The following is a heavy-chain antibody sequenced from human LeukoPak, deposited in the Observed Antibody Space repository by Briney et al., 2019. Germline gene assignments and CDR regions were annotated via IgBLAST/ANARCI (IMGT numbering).Heavy chain of an antibody. D-gene: IGHD4-17*01. CDR1: GYSISSGYH. Sequence: PSETLSLTCTVSGYSISSGYHWGWIRQPPGKGLEWIGSIYHSGSTYYNPSLKSRVTISVDTSKNQFSLKLSSVTAADTAVYYCARGRSGLRLGYFDYWGQGTLVTVSS. CDR3: ARGRSGLRLGYFDY. V-gene: IGHV4-38-2*02. J-gene: IGHJ4*02. CDR2: IYHSGST.